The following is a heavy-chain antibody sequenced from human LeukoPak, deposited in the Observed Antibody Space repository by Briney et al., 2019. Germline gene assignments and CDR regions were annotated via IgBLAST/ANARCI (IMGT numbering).Heavy chain of an antibody. V-gene: IGHV3-23*01. D-gene: IGHD4-23*01. CDR3: AKGGNSGYYMDV. Sequence: PGGSLRLTCAASGFTFSSYAMSWVRQAPGKGLEWVSAISGSGGSTYYADSVKGRFTISRDNSKNTLYLQMNSLRAEDTAVYYCAKGGNSGYYMDVWGKGTTVTVSS. J-gene: IGHJ6*03. CDR2: ISGSGGST. CDR1: GFTFSSYA.